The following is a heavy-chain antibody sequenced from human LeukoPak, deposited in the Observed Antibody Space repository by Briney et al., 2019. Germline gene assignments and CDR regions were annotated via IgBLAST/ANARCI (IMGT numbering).Heavy chain of an antibody. D-gene: IGHD3-10*01. J-gene: IGHJ4*02. CDR2: INHSGST. V-gene: IGHV4-34*01. CDR1: GGSFSGYY. Sequence: KTSETLSLTCAVYGGSFSGYYWSWIRQPPRKGLEWIGEINHSGSTNYNPSLKSRVTISVDTSKYQFSLKLSSVTAADTAVYYCAREVAMVRGAVFDYWGQGTLVTVSS. CDR3: AREVAMVRGAVFDY.